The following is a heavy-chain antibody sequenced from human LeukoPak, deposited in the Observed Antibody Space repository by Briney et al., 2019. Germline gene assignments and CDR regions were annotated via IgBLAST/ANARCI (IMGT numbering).Heavy chain of an antibody. CDR1: GYTFTTYW. Sequence: GESLKISCTASGYTFTTYWIGWVRQMPGKGLEWMGIIYPGDSDTRYSPSFQGQVTISADKSISTAYLQWSSLKASDTGMYYCARAMDTAMVTYYFDYWGQGTLVTVSS. D-gene: IGHD5-18*01. V-gene: IGHV5-51*01. CDR2: IYPGDSDT. J-gene: IGHJ4*02. CDR3: ARAMDTAMVTYYFDY.